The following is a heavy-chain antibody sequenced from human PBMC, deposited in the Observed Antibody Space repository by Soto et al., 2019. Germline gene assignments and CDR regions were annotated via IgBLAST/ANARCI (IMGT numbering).Heavy chain of an antibody. CDR2: ISGSGGST. CDR3: AKWDSGSYYASHVDY. CDR1: GFTFSSYA. D-gene: IGHD1-26*01. J-gene: IGHJ4*02. V-gene: IGHV3-23*01. Sequence: EVQLLESGGGLVQPGWSLRLSCAASGFTFSSYAMNWVRQAPGKGLEWVSSISGSGGSTYYADSVKGRFTISRDNSKNTLFMQMNGLRAEDTAIYYSAKWDSGSYYASHVDYWGQGALVTVSS.